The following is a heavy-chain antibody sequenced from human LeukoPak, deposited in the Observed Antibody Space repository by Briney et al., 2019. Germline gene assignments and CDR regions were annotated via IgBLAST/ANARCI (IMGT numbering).Heavy chain of an antibody. V-gene: IGHV3-48*03. Sequence: AGGSLRLSCAASGFTFSNYEMNWVRQAPGKGLEWVSHISSSGSTIYYADSVKGRFTISRDNAKNSLYLQMNSLRAEDTAVYYCARSDRAYGSGSYSWGQGTLVTVSS. D-gene: IGHD3-10*01. CDR1: GFTFSNYE. J-gene: IGHJ4*02. CDR2: ISSSGSTI. CDR3: ARSDRAYGSGSYS.